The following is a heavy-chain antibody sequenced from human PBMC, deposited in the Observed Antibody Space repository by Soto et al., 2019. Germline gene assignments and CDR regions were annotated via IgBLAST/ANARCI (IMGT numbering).Heavy chain of an antibody. CDR1: GYTLTELS. D-gene: IGHD2-2*01. CDR3: ATAPLRKADMTWVRPTGYYFDY. V-gene: IGHV1-24*01. CDR2: FDPEDGET. J-gene: IGHJ4*02. Sequence: ASVKVSCKVSGYTLTELSMHWVRQAPGKGLEWMGGFDPEDGETIYAQKFQGRVTMTEDTSTDTAYMELSSLRSEDTAVYYCATAPLRKADMTWVRPTGYYFDYCGQGTLVTVSS.